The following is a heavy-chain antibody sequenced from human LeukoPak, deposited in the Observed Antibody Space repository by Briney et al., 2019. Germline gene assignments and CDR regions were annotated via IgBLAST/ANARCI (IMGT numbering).Heavy chain of an antibody. D-gene: IGHD4-17*01. Sequence: SVKVSCKASGGTFSSYAISWVRQAPGQGLEWMGGIIPIFGTANYAQKFQGRVTITTDESTSTAYMELSSLRSEDTAVYYCATGYGDFRVEGRYFYSWGQGTLVTVSS. CDR2: IIPIFGTA. J-gene: IGHJ4*02. CDR3: ATGYGDFRVEGRYFYS. V-gene: IGHV1-69*05. CDR1: GGTFSSYA.